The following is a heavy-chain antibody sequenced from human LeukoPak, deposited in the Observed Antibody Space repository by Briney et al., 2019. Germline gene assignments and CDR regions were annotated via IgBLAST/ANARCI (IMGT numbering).Heavy chain of an antibody. CDR3: AREVRSAWASFDP. CDR1: GGSISSSSYY. V-gene: IGHV4-39*02. J-gene: IGHJ5*02. Sequence: SETLSLTCTVPGGSISSSSYYWGWIRQPPGKGLEWIGSIYYSGSTYYNPSLKSRVTISVDTSKNQFSLKLSSVTAADTAVYYCAREVRSAWASFDPWGQGTLVTVSS. D-gene: IGHD1-26*01. CDR2: IYYSGST.